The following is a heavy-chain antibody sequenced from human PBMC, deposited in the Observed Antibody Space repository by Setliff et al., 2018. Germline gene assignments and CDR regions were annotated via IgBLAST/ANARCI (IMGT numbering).Heavy chain of an antibody. CDR2: INPNSGDT. J-gene: IGHJ6*03. CDR1: GYTFGAHY. Sequence: ASVKVSCKASGYTFGAHYIHWVRQAPGQGFEWMGWINPNSGDTNYAQNFQGRVTMTRDTSINTVYMDLSGLTSDDTAVYYCAGGQPLVRKYYYYMDVWGKGTTVTVSS. V-gene: IGHV1-2*02. CDR3: AGGQPLVRKYYYYMDV. D-gene: IGHD3-10*01.